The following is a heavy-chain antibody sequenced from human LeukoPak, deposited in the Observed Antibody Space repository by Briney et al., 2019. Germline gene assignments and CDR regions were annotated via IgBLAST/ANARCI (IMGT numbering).Heavy chain of an antibody. CDR3: TAERAGTIVDY. Sequence: SETLSLTCAVSGYSMTSDYYWGWIRQSPGKGLEWIGSIFRSGGTYHNPSLRSRVTMSIDTSKNLFSLNLGSVTAADTAVYYCTAERAGTIVDYWGQGVLVTVSS. J-gene: IGHJ4*02. D-gene: IGHD5-24*01. V-gene: IGHV4-38-2*01. CDR1: GYSMTSDYY. CDR2: IFRSGGT.